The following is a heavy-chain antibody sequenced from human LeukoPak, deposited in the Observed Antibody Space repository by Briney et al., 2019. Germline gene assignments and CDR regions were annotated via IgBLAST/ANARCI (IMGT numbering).Heavy chain of an antibody. CDR2: IAVNGITT. D-gene: IGHD6-19*01. Sequence: GGSLRLSCAASGFTFSRSAMSWVRQAPGKGLEWVSAIAVNGITTYYADSVKGRFTISRDNSKNTSYLQMISLRAEDTAVYYCATPMSPTSGWRSYDYWGQGTLVTVSS. V-gene: IGHV3-23*01. J-gene: IGHJ4*02. CDR1: GFTFSRSA. CDR3: ATPMSPTSGWRSYDY.